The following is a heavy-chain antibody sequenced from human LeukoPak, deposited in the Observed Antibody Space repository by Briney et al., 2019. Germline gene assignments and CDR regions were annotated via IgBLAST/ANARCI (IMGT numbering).Heavy chain of an antibody. D-gene: IGHD6-19*01. Sequence: GGSLRLSCAASGFTFSAYDMSWVRQAPGKGLEWVSGISWNSGNIGYADSVKGRFTISRDNAKNSLYLQMNSLRAEDTALYYCAKDTRQRGQWLGYYFDYWGQGTLVTVSS. J-gene: IGHJ4*02. CDR3: AKDTRQRGQWLGYYFDY. CDR2: ISWNSGNI. V-gene: IGHV3-9*01. CDR1: GFTFSAYD.